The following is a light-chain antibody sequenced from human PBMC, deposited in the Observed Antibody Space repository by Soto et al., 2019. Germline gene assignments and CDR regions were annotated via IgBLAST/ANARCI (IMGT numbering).Light chain of an antibody. J-gene: IGKJ4*01. CDR1: QSVSSN. CDR3: QQYNSWPLT. Sequence: ETVMTQSPATLSVSPGERATLSCRSGQSVSSNLAWYQQKPGQPPRLLIYDISTRATGIPTRFSGSGSGTEFTLTISSLQSEDFAVYYCQQYNSWPLTFGGGTKADIK. CDR2: DIS. V-gene: IGKV3D-15*01.